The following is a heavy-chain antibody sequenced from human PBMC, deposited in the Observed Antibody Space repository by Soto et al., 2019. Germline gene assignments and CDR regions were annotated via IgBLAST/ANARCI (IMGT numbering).Heavy chain of an antibody. CDR1: GFSFSSSS. CDR2: IGHRSGAT. CDR3: VKDKGERSFDY. D-gene: IGHD3-16*01. J-gene: IGHJ4*02. Sequence: EVQLVESGGGLEQPGGSLRLSCAASGFSFSSSSMNWVRQAPGKGLEWISYIGHRSGATYYADSVRGRFSISRDNAKSSVYLQMNSLKDEDTAVYYCVKDKGERSFDYWGQGTLVTVSS. V-gene: IGHV3-48*02.